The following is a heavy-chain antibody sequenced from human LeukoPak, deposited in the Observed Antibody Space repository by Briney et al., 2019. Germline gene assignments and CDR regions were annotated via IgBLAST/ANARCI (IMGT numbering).Heavy chain of an antibody. CDR1: GFTFDDYA. CDR3: ARYPSAHEIHCSSTSCYGSGIQMYYFDY. D-gene: IGHD2-2*01. CDR2: ISWNSGSI. Sequence: GRSLRLSCAASGFTFDDYAMHWVRQAPGKGLEWVSGISWNSGSIGYADSVKGRFTISRDNAKNSLYLQMNSLRAEDTAVYYCARYPSAHEIHCSSTSCYGSGIQMYYFDYWGQGTLVTVSS. J-gene: IGHJ4*02. V-gene: IGHV3-9*01.